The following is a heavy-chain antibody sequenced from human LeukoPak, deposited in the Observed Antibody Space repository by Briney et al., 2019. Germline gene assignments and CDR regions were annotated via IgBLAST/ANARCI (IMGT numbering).Heavy chain of an antibody. CDR2: FDPEDGET. V-gene: IGHV1-24*01. J-gene: IGHJ4*02. CDR3: ARLPPDSSGYYSSGSDY. Sequence: ASVKVSCKVSGYTLTELSMHWVRQAPGKGLEWMGGFDPEDGETIYAQKFQGRVTMTTDTSTSTAYMELRSLRSDDTAVYYCARLPPDSSGYYSSGSDYWGQGTLVTVSS. CDR1: GYTLTELS. D-gene: IGHD3-22*01.